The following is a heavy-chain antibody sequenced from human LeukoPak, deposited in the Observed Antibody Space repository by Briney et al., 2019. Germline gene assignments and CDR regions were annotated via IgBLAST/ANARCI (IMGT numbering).Heavy chain of an antibody. CDR1: GGSISSGDYY. CDR2: IYYSGST. D-gene: IGHD3-10*01. Sequence: SQTLSLTCTVSGGSISSGDYYWSWIRQPPGKGLEWIGYIYYSGSTYYNPSRKSRVTISVDTSKKQFFLKLSSVTAADTAVYYCARFTMVRGVIPFDYWGQGTLVTVSS. J-gene: IGHJ4*02. CDR3: ARFTMVRGVIPFDY. V-gene: IGHV4-30-4*08.